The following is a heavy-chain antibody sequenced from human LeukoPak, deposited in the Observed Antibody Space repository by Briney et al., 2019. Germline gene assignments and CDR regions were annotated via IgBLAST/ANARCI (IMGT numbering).Heavy chain of an antibody. CDR1: GTSISGSNYY. V-gene: IGHV4-39*01. D-gene: IGHD4/OR15-4a*01. CDR2: IYFSGST. Sequence: PSETLSLTCTVSGTSISGSNYYWAWIRQPAGKELEWIGRIYFSGSTNYNPSLKSRVSLSVHTSRNQFSLKLNSVTAADTAVYYCARYDYGANFDLWGQGTLVTVSS. CDR3: ARYDYGANFDL. J-gene: IGHJ4*02.